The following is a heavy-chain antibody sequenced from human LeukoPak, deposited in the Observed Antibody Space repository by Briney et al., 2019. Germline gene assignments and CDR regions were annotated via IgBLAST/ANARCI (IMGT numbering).Heavy chain of an antibody. Sequence: ASVKVSCKASGYTFTGYYMHWVRQAPGQGLEWMGWINPNSGGTNYAQKFQGRVTMTRDTSISTAYMELSRLRSDDTAVYYCARDPSSSSQNYYYFYMDVWGKGTTVTVSS. J-gene: IGHJ6*03. CDR3: ARDPSSSSQNYYYFYMDV. CDR1: GYTFTGYY. D-gene: IGHD6-6*01. CDR2: INPNSGGT. V-gene: IGHV1-2*02.